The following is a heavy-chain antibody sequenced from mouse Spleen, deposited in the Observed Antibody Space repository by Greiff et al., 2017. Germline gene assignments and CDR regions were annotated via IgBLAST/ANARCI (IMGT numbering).Heavy chain of an antibody. CDR3: ARFNYDYDVAWFAY. Sequence: VQLQQSGAELVRPGALVKLSCKASGFNIKDYYMHWVKQRPEQGLEWIGWIDPENGNTIYDPKFQGKASITADTSSNTAYLQLSSLTSEDTAVYYCARFNYDYDVAWFAYWGQGTLVTVSA. J-gene: IGHJ3*01. CDR1: GFNIKDYY. D-gene: IGHD2-4*01. CDR2: IDPENGNT. V-gene: IGHV14-1*02.